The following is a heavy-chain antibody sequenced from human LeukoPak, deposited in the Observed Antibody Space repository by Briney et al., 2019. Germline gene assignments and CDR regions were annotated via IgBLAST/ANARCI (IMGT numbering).Heavy chain of an antibody. D-gene: IGHD3-10*01. Sequence: ASVTVSFTASGYTFTVYYMHWVRQAPGQGLEWMGWINPNSGGTNYAQKFQGRVTMTRDTSISTAYMELSRLRSDDTAVYYCARVQTLNYGSGSYYNSFDYWGQGTLVTVSS. CDR3: ARVQTLNYGSGSYYNSFDY. V-gene: IGHV1-2*02. CDR2: INPNSGGT. CDR1: GYTFTVYY. J-gene: IGHJ4*02.